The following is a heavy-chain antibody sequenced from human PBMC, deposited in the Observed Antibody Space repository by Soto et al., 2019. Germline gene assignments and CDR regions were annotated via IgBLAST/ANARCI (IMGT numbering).Heavy chain of an antibody. CDR1: GYTFTSYG. D-gene: IGHD2-2*01. CDR3: ARAYCSSTSCFHRYYYGMDV. Sequence: ASVKVSCKASGYTFTSYGISWVRQAPGQGLEWMGWISAYNGNTNYAQKLQGRVTMTTDTSTSTAYMELRSLRSDDTAVYYCARAYCSSTSCFHRYYYGMDVCGQGTTVTVSS. V-gene: IGHV1-18*04. J-gene: IGHJ6*02. CDR2: ISAYNGNT.